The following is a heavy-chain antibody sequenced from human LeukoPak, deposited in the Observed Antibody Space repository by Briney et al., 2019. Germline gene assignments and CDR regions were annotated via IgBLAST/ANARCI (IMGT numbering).Heavy chain of an antibody. CDR2: ISYDGSNK. CDR3: ARDGVYYDFWSGHRNYYYYYMDV. V-gene: IGHV3-30-3*01. J-gene: IGHJ6*03. Sequence: GGSLRLSCAASGFTFSSYAMHWVRQAPGKGLEWVAVISYDGSNKYYADSVKGRFTISRDNSKNTLYLQMNSLRAEDTAVYYCARDGVYYDFWSGHRNYYYYYMDVWGKGTTVTVSS. D-gene: IGHD3-3*01. CDR1: GFTFSSYA.